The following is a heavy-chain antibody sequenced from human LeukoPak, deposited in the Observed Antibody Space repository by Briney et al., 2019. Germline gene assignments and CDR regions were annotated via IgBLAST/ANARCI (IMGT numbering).Heavy chain of an antibody. CDR2: MCYSGRT. Sequence: PSESLSLTCTVSGGSISSDEGSWGRQPPGKGVEGGGDMCYSGRTNYNPSLKSRVTISVDTSKNPFSLKLSSVTAADPAVYYCARDPPAAITGTRGPYGMDLWGKGPTVTVSS. V-gene: IGHV4-59*01. D-gene: IGHD1-20*01. J-gene: IGHJ6*04. CDR3: ARDPPAAITGTRGPYGMDL. CDR1: GGSISSDE.